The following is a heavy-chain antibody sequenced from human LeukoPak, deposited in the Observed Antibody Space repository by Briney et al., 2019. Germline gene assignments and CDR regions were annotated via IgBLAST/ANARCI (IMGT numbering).Heavy chain of an antibody. D-gene: IGHD3-16*01. Sequence: PSETLSLTCTVSGGSISSYYWSWIRQPPGKGLEWIGYIYYSGSTNYNPSLKSRVTISVDTSKNQFSLKLSSVTAADTAVYYCARDVDYQGGYYFDYWGQGTLVTVSS. V-gene: IGHV4-59*01. CDR1: GGSISSYY. CDR2: IYYSGST. CDR3: ARDVDYQGGYYFDY. J-gene: IGHJ4*02.